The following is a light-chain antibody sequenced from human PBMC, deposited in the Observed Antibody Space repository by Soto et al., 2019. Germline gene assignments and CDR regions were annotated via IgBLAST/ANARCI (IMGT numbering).Light chain of an antibody. J-gene: IGLJ2*01. CDR2: EVS. CDR3: CSYAGSSTFTV. V-gene: IGLV2-23*02. CDR1: SSDVGSYNL. Sequence: QSALTQPASVSGSPGQSITISCTGTSSDVGSYNLVSWYQQHPGKAPKLMIYEVSKRPSGVSNRFSGSKSGNTSSLTISGLQAEEEADPYCCSYAGSSTFTVFGGGTKLTVL.